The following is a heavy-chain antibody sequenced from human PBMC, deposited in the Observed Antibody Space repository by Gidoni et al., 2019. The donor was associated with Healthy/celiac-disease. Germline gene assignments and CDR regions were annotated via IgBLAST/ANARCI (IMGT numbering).Heavy chain of an antibody. CDR1: GGSFSGYY. CDR3: AREGFRYNWFDP. J-gene: IGHJ5*02. CDR2: IKHSGST. V-gene: IGHV4-34*01. Sequence: QVQLQQWGAGLLKPSETLSLTCAVYGGSFSGYYWSWIRQPPGKGLEWIGEIKHSGSTNYNPSLKSRVTISVDTSKNQLSLKLSSVTAADTAVYYCAREGFRYNWFDPWGQGTLVTVSS.